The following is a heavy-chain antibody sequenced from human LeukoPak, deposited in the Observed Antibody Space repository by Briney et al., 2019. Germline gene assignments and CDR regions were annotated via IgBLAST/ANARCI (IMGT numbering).Heavy chain of an antibody. CDR1: GYSFSNNW. V-gene: IGHV5-51*01. Sequence: GGSLRLSCKGSGYSFSNNWIGWVRQMPGKGLEWMGIILPGDSDTRYSPSFQGQVTISADKSINTAYVQWSSLKASDTAMYYCATYAGTSSKYFQYWGQGTLVTVSS. D-gene: IGHD3-10*01. CDR3: ATYAGTSSKYFQY. CDR2: ILPGDSDT. J-gene: IGHJ1*01.